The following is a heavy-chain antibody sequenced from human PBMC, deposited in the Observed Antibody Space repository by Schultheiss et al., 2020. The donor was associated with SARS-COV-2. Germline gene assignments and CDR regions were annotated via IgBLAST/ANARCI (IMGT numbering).Heavy chain of an antibody. V-gene: IGHV4-59*08. J-gene: IGHJ4*02. CDR3: ARQIKVGSYYNSATLSFI. D-gene: IGHD5-24*01. Sequence: SETLSLTCAVSDGSFSDYYWTWIRQPPGKGLEWIGYIYYSGSTNYNPSLKSRVTISVDTSKNQFSLKLNSVSAADTAVYFCARQIKVGSYYNSATLSFIWGRGALVTVSS. CDR2: IYYSGST. CDR1: DGSFSDYY.